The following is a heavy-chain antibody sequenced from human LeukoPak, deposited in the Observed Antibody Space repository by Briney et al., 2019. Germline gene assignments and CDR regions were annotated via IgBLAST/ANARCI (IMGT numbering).Heavy chain of an antibody. D-gene: IGHD5-12*01. V-gene: IGHV4-4*07. CDR3: ARVHSGYDFGNRKYYYFDY. Sequence: SETLSLTCTVSGXSISSYYWSWIRQPAGKGLEWIGRIYIRGSTNYNPSLKSRVTMSLDTSKNQFSLKLRSVTAADTAVYYCARVHSGYDFGNRKYYYFDYWGQGTLVTVSS. CDR2: IYIRGST. J-gene: IGHJ4*02. CDR1: GXSISSYY.